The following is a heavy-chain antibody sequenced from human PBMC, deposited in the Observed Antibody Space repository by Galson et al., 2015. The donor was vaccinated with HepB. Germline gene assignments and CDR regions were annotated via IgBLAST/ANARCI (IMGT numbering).Heavy chain of an antibody. CDR3: AKDPGIAAAGSDLRGDY. J-gene: IGHJ4*02. CDR1: GFTFSSYA. D-gene: IGHD6-13*01. Sequence: SLRLSCAASGFTFSSYAMSWVRQAPGKGLGWVSAISGSGGSTYYADSVKGRFTISRDNSKNTLYLQMNSLRAEDTAVYYCAKDPGIAAAGSDLRGDYWGQGTLVTVSS. V-gene: IGHV3-23*01. CDR2: ISGSGGST.